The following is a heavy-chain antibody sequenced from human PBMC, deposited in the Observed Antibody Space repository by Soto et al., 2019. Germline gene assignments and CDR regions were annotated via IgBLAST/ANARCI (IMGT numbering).Heavy chain of an antibody. Sequence: GASVKVSCKASGGTFSSYAISWVRQAPGQGLEWMGGISPYNGTTNYAQKLQGRVTMTTDKSTSTAYMELRSLRSDDTAVYYCAKYDSSGYYYFALAYWGQGTLVTVSS. D-gene: IGHD3-22*01. CDR2: ISPYNGTT. V-gene: IGHV1-18*01. CDR3: AKYDSSGYYYFALAY. J-gene: IGHJ4*02. CDR1: GGTFSSYA.